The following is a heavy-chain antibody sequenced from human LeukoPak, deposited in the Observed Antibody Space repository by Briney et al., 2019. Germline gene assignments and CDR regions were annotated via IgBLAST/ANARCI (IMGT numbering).Heavy chain of an antibody. CDR1: GFTFSSYS. D-gene: IGHD2-15*01. CDR3: AKGWHRSSRGDFDH. CDR2: ISSSSSTI. Sequence: GGSLRLSCAASGFTFSSYSMNWVRQAPGKGLEWVSYISSSSSTIYYADSVKGRFTISRDNAKNSLYLQMNSLRAEDTAVYYCAKGWHRSSRGDFDHWGQGTLVTVSS. V-gene: IGHV3-48*01. J-gene: IGHJ4*02.